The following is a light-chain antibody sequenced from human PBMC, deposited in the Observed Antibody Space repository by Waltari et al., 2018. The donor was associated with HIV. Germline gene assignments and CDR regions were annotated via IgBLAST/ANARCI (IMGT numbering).Light chain of an antibody. CDR2: EVS. J-gene: IGLJ3*02. CDR1: SSDVGGYNY. Sequence: QSALTQPASVSGSPGQSITIPCTGTSSDVGGYNYVSWYQQHPGKAPKLMIYEVSNRPSGVSNRFSGSKSGNTASLTISGLQAEDEAGYYCSSYTSSSTWVFGGGTKLTVL. V-gene: IGLV2-14*01. CDR3: SSYTSSSTWV.